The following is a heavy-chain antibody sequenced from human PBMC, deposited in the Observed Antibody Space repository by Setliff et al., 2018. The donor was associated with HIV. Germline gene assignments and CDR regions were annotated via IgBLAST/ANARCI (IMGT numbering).Heavy chain of an antibody. D-gene: IGHD3-10*01. V-gene: IGHV4-34*01. CDR3: ARDHRLPGVQPPYWYFDL. Sequence: PSETLSLTCAVFGESFSNYHWNWFRQPPGGGLEWIGEINHSGSTDYNSSLKSRVTISVDTSKKQFSLEMRSLTAADTAVYYCARDHRLPGVQPPYWYFDLWGRGTLVTVSS. J-gene: IGHJ2*01. CDR1: GESFSNYH. CDR2: INHSGST.